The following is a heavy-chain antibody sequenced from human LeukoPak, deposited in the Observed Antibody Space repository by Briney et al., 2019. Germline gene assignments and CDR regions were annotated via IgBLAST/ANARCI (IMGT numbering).Heavy chain of an antibody. CDR3: ARGNVEGDSSGRRAFDM. J-gene: IGHJ3*02. CDR2: ICSGGST. V-gene: IGHV3-53*01. D-gene: IGHD3-22*01. CDR1: GFTGSSNY. Sequence: GGSLRLTCAASGFTGSSNYMSWVRQAPGKGLEWISVICSGGSTYYADSVKGRFTISRDISKNTLYLQMNSLRAEDTAVYYCARGNVEGDSSGRRAFDMWGQGTMVTVSS.